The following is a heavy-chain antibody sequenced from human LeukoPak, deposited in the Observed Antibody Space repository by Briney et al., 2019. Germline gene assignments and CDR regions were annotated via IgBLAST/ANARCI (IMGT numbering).Heavy chain of an antibody. D-gene: IGHD1-14*01. J-gene: IGHJ4*02. CDR2: ISSSGSTI. Sequence: PGGSLRLSYAASGFTFSDYYMSWIRQAPGKGLEWVSYISSSGSTIYYADSVKGRFTISRDNAKNSLYLQMKSLRAEDTAVYYCARVGSNWNHGAGYFDYWGQGTLVTVSS. CDR1: GFTFSDYY. CDR3: ARVGSNWNHGAGYFDY. V-gene: IGHV3-11*04.